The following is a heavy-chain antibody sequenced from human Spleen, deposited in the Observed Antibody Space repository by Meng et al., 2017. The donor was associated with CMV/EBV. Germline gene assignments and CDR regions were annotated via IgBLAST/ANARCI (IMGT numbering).Heavy chain of an antibody. V-gene: IGHV4-59*01. CDR3: ARDRFGDYGPSAFDY. D-gene: IGHD4/OR15-4a*01. CDR1: GDSISNYY. J-gene: IGHJ4*02. Sequence: SETLSLTCTVSGDSISNYYWSWIRQPPGKGLEWIGYIYYSGTTNYNPSLKSRVSMSIDTSENQFSLKLNSVTAADTAVYYCARDRFGDYGPSAFDYWGQGTLVTVSS. CDR2: IYYSGTT.